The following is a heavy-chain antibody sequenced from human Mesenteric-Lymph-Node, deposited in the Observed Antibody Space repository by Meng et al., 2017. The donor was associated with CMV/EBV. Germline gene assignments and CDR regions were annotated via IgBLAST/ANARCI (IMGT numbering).Heavy chain of an antibody. CDR2: ISSNGGST. CDR1: GFTFSSYA. CDR3: ATELAAGY. D-gene: IGHD6-13*01. Sequence: GESLKISCAASGFTFSSYAMHWVRQAPGKGLEYVSAISSNGGSTYYADSVKGRFTISRDNARNTVYLQMNSLTAEDTAVYYCATELAAGYWGQGALVTVSS. J-gene: IGHJ4*02. V-gene: IGHV3-64*02.